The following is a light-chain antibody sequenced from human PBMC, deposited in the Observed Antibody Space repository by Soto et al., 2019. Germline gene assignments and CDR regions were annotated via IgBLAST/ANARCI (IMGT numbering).Light chain of an antibody. J-gene: IGLJ2*01. CDR2: GNS. V-gene: IGLV1-40*01. CDR1: SSNIGAGYD. Sequence: QSVLTQPPSVSGAPGQRVTISCTGSSSNIGAGYDVHWYQQLPGTAPKLLIYGNSNRPSGVPDRFSGSKSGTSASLAITGLQDEDEADYYCQSYDSSRTVFGGGTKLTVL. CDR3: QSYDSSRTV.